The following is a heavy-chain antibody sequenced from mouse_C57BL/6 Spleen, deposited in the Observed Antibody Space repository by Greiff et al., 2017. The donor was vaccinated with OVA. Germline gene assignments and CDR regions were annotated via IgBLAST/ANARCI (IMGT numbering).Heavy chain of an antibody. J-gene: IGHJ1*03. Sequence: EVQLQQSGPELVKPGASVKIPCKASGYTFTDYNMDWVKQSHGKSLEWIGDINPNNGGTIYNQKFKGKATLTVDKSSSTAYMELRSVTSEDTAVYYCARRGFWYFDVWGTGTTVTVSS. V-gene: IGHV1-18*01. CDR1: GYTFTDYN. CDR3: ARRGFWYFDV. CDR2: INPNNGGT.